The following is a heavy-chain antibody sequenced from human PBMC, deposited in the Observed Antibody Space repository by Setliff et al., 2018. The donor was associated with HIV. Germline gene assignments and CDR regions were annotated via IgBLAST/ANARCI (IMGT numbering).Heavy chain of an antibody. V-gene: IGHV4-4*07. J-gene: IGHJ4*02. CDR1: GGSIGSYY. Sequence: SETLSLTCTVSGGSIGSYYWNWIRQPAGKGLEWIGRVYNSGSTNYNPSLKSRVTMSVDTSKNQFSLKLSSVTAADTAVYYCARSIGTVRGITEFDYWGQGTLVTVSS. D-gene: IGHD3-10*01. CDR3: ARSIGTVRGITEFDY. CDR2: VYNSGST.